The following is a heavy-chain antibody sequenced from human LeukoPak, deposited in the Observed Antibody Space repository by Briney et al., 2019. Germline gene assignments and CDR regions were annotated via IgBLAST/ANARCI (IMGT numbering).Heavy chain of an antibody. J-gene: IGHJ4*02. Sequence: GGSLRLSCAASGFTFSSYTMTWVRQAPGKGLEWVSVISGSGTSIYYADSVKGRFTISRDNAKNTLYLQMNSLRAEDTAVYYCTRDRNDGSGLDYWGQGTLVTVSS. CDR2: ISGSGTSI. CDR1: GFTFSSYT. D-gene: IGHD6-19*01. CDR3: TRDRNDGSGLDY. V-gene: IGHV3-21*01.